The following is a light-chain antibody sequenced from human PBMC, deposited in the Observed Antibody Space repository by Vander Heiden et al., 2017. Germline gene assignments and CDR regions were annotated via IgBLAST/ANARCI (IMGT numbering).Light chain of an antibody. V-gene: IGKV1-9*01. CDR2: AAS. CDR3: QQLNSYPLT. CDR1: QGISRY. J-gene: IGKJ4*01. Sequence: DIQLTQSPCFLSASVGDRVTITCRASQGISRYLAWYQQKPGTPPKLLIYAASTLQSAVPSTFSGTGSGTEFTLRISSLQPEDIATYYSQQLNSYPLTFGGGTKVEIK.